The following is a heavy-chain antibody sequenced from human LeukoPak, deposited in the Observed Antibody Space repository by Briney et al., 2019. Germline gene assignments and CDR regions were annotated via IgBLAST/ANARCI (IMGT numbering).Heavy chain of an antibody. V-gene: IGHV1-18*01. CDR1: GYTFTNYG. CDR2: ICAYNGNT. J-gene: IGHJ6*02. Sequence: ASVKVSCKASGYTFTNYGISWVRQAPGQALEWMGWICAYNGNTNYAQKLQGRVTMTTDTSTSTAYMELRSLRSDDTAVYYCARDQVRTVAGTYYYYGMDVWGQGTTVTVSS. D-gene: IGHD6-19*01. CDR3: ARDQVRTVAGTYYYYGMDV.